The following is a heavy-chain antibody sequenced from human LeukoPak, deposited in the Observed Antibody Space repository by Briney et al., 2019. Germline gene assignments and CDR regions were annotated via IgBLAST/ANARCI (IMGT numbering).Heavy chain of an antibody. D-gene: IGHD1-14*01. CDR1: GFTVSSNY. CDR3: ARGTPGNPSNFDY. J-gene: IGHJ4*02. V-gene: IGHV3-53*01. Sequence: GGSLRLSCAASGFTVSSNYMSWVRQAPGKGLEWVSVIYSGGSTYYADSVKGRFTISRDNSKNTLYLQMNSLRAEDTAVYYCARGTPGNPSNFDYWGQGTLVTVSS. CDR2: IYSGGST.